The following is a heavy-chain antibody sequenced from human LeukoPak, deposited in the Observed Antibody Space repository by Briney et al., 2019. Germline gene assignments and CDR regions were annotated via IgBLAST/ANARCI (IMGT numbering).Heavy chain of an antibody. J-gene: IGHJ4*02. CDR3: ARANHDFWSGYYS. D-gene: IGHD3-3*01. Sequence: GGSLRLSCAASGFTFSSYWMHWVRHAPGKGLVWVSRINTDGSSTNYADSVKGRFTISRDNAKNTLYLQMNSLRAEDTAVYYCARANHDFWSGYYSWGQGTLVTVSS. CDR2: INTDGSST. CDR1: GFTFSSYW. V-gene: IGHV3-74*01.